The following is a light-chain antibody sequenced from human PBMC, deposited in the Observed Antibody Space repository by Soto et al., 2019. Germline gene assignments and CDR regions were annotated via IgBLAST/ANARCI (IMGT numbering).Light chain of an antibody. CDR3: QQYNTWPPGT. CDR2: GAS. Sequence: EIVMTQSPATLSVSPGERATLSCRASQSVSSNLAWYQQKPGQAPRLLIYGASTRATGIPARFSGSGSGTEFTLTISSLQSEDFAVYYCQQYNTWPPGTFGPGTKVDIK. CDR1: QSVSSN. V-gene: IGKV3-15*01. J-gene: IGKJ3*01.